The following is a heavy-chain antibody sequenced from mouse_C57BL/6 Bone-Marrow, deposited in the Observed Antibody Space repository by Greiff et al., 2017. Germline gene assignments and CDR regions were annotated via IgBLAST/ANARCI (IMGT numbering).Heavy chain of an antibody. J-gene: IGHJ3*01. Sequence: QVQLQQPGAELVKPGASVKLSCKASGYTFTSYWMHWVKQRPGQGLEWIGMIHPNSGSTNYNEKFKSKATLTGAKSSSTAYMQLSSLTSEDSAVYYCARSARPLFAYWGQGTLVTVSA. CDR1: GYTFTSYW. D-gene: IGHD1-2*01. CDR3: ARSARPLFAY. CDR2: IHPNSGST. V-gene: IGHV1-64*01.